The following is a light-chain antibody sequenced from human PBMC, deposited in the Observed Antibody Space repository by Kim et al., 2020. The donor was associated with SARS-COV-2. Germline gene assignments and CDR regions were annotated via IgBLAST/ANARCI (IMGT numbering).Light chain of an antibody. CDR3: NSRDSSGIHVL. V-gene: IGLV3-19*01. J-gene: IGLJ2*01. Sequence: ALGQTVRITCQGDSLRSYYASQYQQSPGRAPVLVIYGKNNRPAGIPDRFSGSSSGNTASLTITGAQAEDETDYYCNSRDSSGIHVLFGGGTQLTVL. CDR1: SLRSYY. CDR2: GKN.